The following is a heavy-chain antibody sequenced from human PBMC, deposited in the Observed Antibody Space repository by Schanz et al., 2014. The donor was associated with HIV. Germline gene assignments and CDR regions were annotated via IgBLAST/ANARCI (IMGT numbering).Heavy chain of an antibody. CDR2: ISDNGGNR. CDR1: GFTFSNAW. Sequence: VQLVESGGGLVKPGGSLILSCAASGFTFSNAWMSWVRQAPGKGLEWVSAISDNGGNRYFADSVKGRFTISRDNSKNMLYLQMNSLRAEDTAVYYCATDPDCGGECYNYDYYHMDVWGQGTTVIASS. J-gene: IGHJ6*02. CDR3: ATDPDCGGECYNYDYYHMDV. V-gene: IGHV3-23*04. D-gene: IGHD2-21*01.